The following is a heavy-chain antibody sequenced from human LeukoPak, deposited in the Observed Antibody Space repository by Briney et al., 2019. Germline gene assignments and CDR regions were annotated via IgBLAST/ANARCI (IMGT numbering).Heavy chain of an antibody. D-gene: IGHD6-19*01. CDR2: ISGGRDNT. Sequence: GGSLRLSCAASGFTFSSYSMNWVRQAPGKGLEWVSAISGGRDNTYYADSVKGRFTISRDTSKNTLYLQMNSLRAEDTAVYYCARGRIAVAGTYIPSNWGPQLYYMDVWGKGTTVTVSS. CDR1: GFTFSSYS. CDR3: ARGRIAVAGTYIPSNWGPQLYYMDV. V-gene: IGHV3-23*01. J-gene: IGHJ6*03.